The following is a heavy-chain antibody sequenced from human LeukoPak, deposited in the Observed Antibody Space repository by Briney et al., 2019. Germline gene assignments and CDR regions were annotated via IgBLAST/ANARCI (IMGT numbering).Heavy chain of an antibody. J-gene: IGHJ5*02. Sequence: ASVRVSCKASGYTFTSYGISWVRQAPGQGLEWMGWISAYNGNTNYAQKLQGRVTMTTDTSTSTAYMELRSLRSDDTAVYCCARLSIIYSSSSGNWFDPWGQGTLVTVSS. CDR1: GYTFTSYG. CDR2: ISAYNGNT. CDR3: ARLSIIYSSSSGNWFDP. V-gene: IGHV1-18*01. D-gene: IGHD6-6*01.